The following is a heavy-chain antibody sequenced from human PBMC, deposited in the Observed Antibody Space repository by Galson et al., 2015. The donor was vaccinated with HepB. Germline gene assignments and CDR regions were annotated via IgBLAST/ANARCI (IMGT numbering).Heavy chain of an antibody. D-gene: IGHD3-22*01. Sequence: ETLSLTCTVSGGSINTYFWSWIRQPPGKGLEWIGEINLSRGTRYNPSLKSRVTISEDTSKNQISLRLSSVTAADTAVYYCARLVGSGGYYYGITDSDAFDIWGQGTKVTVSS. CDR2: INLSRGT. J-gene: IGHJ3*02. CDR1: GGSINTYF. CDR3: ARLVGSGGYYYGITDSDAFDI. V-gene: IGHV4-34*01.